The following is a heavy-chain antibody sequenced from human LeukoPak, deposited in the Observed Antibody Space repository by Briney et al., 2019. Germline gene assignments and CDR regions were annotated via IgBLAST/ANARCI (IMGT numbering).Heavy chain of an antibody. J-gene: IGHJ4*02. Sequence: SETLSLTCTVSGGSISSSGYYWGWIRQPPGKGLEWIGTIYYSGSTYYNPSLKSRVTISVDRSKNQFSLKLSSVTAADTAVYYCARAGDYVWGSYRLHGYFDYWGQGTLVTVSS. D-gene: IGHD3-16*02. CDR3: ARAGDYVWGSYRLHGYFDY. CDR1: GGSISSSGYY. V-gene: IGHV4-39*07. CDR2: IYYSGST.